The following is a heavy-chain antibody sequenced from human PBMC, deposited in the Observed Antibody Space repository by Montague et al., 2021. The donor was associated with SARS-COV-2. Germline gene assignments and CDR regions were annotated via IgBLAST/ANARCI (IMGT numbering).Heavy chain of an antibody. J-gene: IGHJ6*03. CDR1: GFTFSSYG. CDR2: IWYDGSNK. Sequence: SLRLSCAASGFTFSSYGTHWVRQAPGKGLEWVAVIWYDGSNKYYGDSVKGRFTTSRDNSKNTLYLQMNSLRAEDTAVYYCARDGSLQYYYYHMDVWGKGTTVTVSS. V-gene: IGHV3-33*01. D-gene: IGHD3-10*01. CDR3: ARDGSLQYYYYHMDV.